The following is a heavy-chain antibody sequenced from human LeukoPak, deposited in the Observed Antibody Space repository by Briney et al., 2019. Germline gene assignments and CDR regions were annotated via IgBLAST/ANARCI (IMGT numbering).Heavy chain of an antibody. Sequence: TSVKVSCKASGYTFTGYYMHWVRQAPGQGLEWMGWINPNSGGTNCAQKFQGRVTMTEDTSTDTAYMELSSLRSEDTAVYYCATPTPIVVVTASYYFDYWGQGTLVTVSS. CDR2: INPNSGGT. CDR1: GYTFTGYY. D-gene: IGHD2-21*02. V-gene: IGHV1-2*02. J-gene: IGHJ4*02. CDR3: ATPTPIVVVTASYYFDY.